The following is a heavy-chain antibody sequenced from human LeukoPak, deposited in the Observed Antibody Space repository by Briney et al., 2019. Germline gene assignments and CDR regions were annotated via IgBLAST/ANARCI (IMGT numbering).Heavy chain of an antibody. CDR2: IRYDGSNK. CDR3: ANEGDYGGAFDY. V-gene: IGHV3-30*02. D-gene: IGHD4-23*01. Sequence: GGSLRLSCAASGFTFSSYAMHWVRQAPGKGLEWVAFIRYDGSNKFYADSVKGRFTISRDNSKNALYLQMNSLRAEDAAVYYCANEGDYGGAFDYWGQGTLVSVSS. J-gene: IGHJ4*02. CDR1: GFTFSSYA.